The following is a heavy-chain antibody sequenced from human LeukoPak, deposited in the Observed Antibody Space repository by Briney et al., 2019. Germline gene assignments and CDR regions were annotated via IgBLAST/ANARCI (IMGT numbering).Heavy chain of an antibody. J-gene: IGHJ5*02. CDR2: IYSGGFT. D-gene: IGHD4-17*01. Sequence: GGSLRLSCAASGFTVTSNYMSWVRQAPGKGLEWVSVIYSGGFTYYADSEKGRFTISRDNSKNTLYLQMNSLTAEDTAVYYCARGTTVTLWFDPWGQGTLVTVSS. CDR1: GFTVTSNY. CDR3: ARGTTVTLWFDP. V-gene: IGHV3-53*01.